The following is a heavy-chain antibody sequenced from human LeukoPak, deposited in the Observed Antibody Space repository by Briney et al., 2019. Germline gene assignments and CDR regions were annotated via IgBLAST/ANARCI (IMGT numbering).Heavy chain of an antibody. J-gene: IGHJ4*02. D-gene: IGHD3-22*01. V-gene: IGHV1-18*01. Sequence: GASVKVSCKASGYTFSSYGVSWVRQAPGQGLEWMGWISAYNGNTNYAQKFQGRVTMTTDTSTTTAYMELRSLRSEDTAVYYRATNWGMLYYDSSGYYGYWGQGTLVTVSS. CDR2: ISAYNGNT. CDR3: ATNWGMLYYDSSGYYGY. CDR1: GYTFSSYG.